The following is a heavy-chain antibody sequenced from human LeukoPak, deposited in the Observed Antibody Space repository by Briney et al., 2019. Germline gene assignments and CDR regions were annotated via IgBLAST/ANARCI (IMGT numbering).Heavy chain of an antibody. CDR3: ARGPGAFDI. CDR2: IKQDGSEK. J-gene: IGHJ3*02. CDR1: GFTFNTYW. Sequence: GGSLRLSCAASGFTFNTYWMNWVRQAPGKGLEWVANIKQDGSEKYYADSVKGRFTISRDNSKNTLYLQMNSLRAEDTAVYYCARGPGAFDIWGQGTMVTVSS. V-gene: IGHV3-7*01.